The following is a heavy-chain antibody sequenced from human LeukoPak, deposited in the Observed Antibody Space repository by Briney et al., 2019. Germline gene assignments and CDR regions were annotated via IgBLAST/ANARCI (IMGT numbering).Heavy chain of an antibody. CDR3: AKDRLPLSSAYYYLPFDY. Sequence: AGSLRLSCAASRFTFSSYGMSRVRQAPGKGLKWVSGINASGGSTYYADSVRGRLTISRDNSKNTLYLQRNSLRAEGTAVYYCAKDRLPLSSAYYYLPFDYWGQGTLVTVSS. V-gene: IGHV3-23*01. CDR1: RFTFSSYG. CDR2: INASGGST. J-gene: IGHJ4*02. D-gene: IGHD3-22*01.